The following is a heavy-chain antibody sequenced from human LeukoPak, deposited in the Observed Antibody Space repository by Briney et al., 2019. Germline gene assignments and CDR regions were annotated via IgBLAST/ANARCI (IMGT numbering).Heavy chain of an antibody. Sequence: PSETLSLTCNVSGGSMRNYYWSWIRQPPGKGLEWIGYISHSGSTNYNPSLKSRVTMSVDTSKNQFSLKLSSVTAADTAVYYCARHDSSGPYNAFDIWGQGTMVTVSS. J-gene: IGHJ3*02. V-gene: IGHV4-59*08. CDR1: GGSMRNYY. CDR2: ISHSGST. D-gene: IGHD3-22*01. CDR3: ARHDSSGPYNAFDI.